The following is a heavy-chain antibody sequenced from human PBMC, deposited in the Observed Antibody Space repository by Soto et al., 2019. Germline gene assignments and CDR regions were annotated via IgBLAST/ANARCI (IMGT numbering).Heavy chain of an antibody. CDR3: ARDPSVGSTFYYYMDV. CDR1: GFSLNGYA. V-gene: IGHV3-48*01. Sequence: EVQLVESGGGLAQPGGSLRLSCAASGFSLNGYAMNWVRQAPGRGLEWVSYISSSSGAIDYADSVKGRFTVSRDNAKNLLYLQMNSLRAEDTDLYYCARDPSVGSTFYYYMDVWGEGTPVTVSS. CDR2: ISSSSGAI. D-gene: IGHD6-13*01. J-gene: IGHJ6*03.